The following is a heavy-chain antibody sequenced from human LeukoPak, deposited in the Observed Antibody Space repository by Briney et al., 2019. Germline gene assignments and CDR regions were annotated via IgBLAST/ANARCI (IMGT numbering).Heavy chain of an antibody. Sequence: SVKVSCKASGYTFTSYAISWVRQAPGQGLEWMGGIVVGSGNTDYAQKFQERVTITRDMSTSTTYMELSSLRSEDTAVYYCGADLTMVRGVPRWFDPWGQGTLVTVSS. CDR3: GADLTMVRGVPRWFDP. CDR1: GYTFTSYA. CDR2: IVVGSGNT. V-gene: IGHV1-58*02. J-gene: IGHJ5*02. D-gene: IGHD3-10*01.